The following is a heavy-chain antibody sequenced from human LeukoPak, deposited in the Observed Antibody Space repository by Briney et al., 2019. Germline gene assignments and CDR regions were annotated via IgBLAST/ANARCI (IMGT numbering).Heavy chain of an antibody. D-gene: IGHD6-13*01. CDR2: IDWDDDK. J-gene: IGHJ4*02. Sequence: SGPTLVNPTQTLTLTCTFSGFSLSTSGMCGSWIRQPPEKALEWLARIDWDDDKYYSTSLKTRLTISMDTSKNQVVLTMANMDPVDTATYYCARTPPVAAAGSFDYWGQGTLVTVSS. CDR3: ARTPPVAAAGSFDY. V-gene: IGHV2-70*11. CDR1: GFSLSTSGMC.